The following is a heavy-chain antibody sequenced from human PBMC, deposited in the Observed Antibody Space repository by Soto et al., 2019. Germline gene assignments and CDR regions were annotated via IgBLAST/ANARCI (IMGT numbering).Heavy chain of an antibody. CDR3: AKDAVPYNGKWDWFDS. CDR1: RFTFSDFA. CDR2: IGGGGTDT. D-gene: IGHD1-20*01. Sequence: DVQLLESGGGLVQTGGSLTLSCAASRFTFSDFAMSWVRQAPGKGLEWVSSIGGGGTDTYYADSVKGRFTISRDNSKNTLYLQIDSLRDEDTAVYYCAKDAVPYNGKWDWFDSRGQGTLVIVSS. J-gene: IGHJ5*01. V-gene: IGHV3-23*01.